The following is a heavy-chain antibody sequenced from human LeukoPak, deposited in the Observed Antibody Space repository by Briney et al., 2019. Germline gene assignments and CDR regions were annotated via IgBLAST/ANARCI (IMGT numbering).Heavy chain of an antibody. V-gene: IGHV4-59*01. CDR1: GGSISSYY. D-gene: IGHD5-24*01. CDR3: ARVEMATIRD. CDR2: IYYTGST. Sequence: SETLSITCTVSGGSISSYYWRWIRQHPGKGLEWIGYIYYTGSTNYNPSLKSRVTISVDTSKNQFSLKLISVTAADTAVYYCARVEMATIRDWGQGTLVTVSS. J-gene: IGHJ4*02.